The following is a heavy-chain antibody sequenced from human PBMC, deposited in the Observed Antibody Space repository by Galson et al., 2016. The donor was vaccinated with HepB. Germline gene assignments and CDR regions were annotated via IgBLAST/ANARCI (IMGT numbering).Heavy chain of an antibody. CDR1: GGTFSSYA. CDR2: IIPILGIA. Sequence: SVKVSCKASGGTFSSYAISWVRQAPGQGLEWMGRIIPILGIANYAQRFQGRVTITANKSTSTAYMELSSVTAADTAVYYCATYSYYGSGTYYKGWFDPWGQGTLVTVSS. D-gene: IGHD3-10*01. V-gene: IGHV1-69*04. J-gene: IGHJ5*02. CDR3: ATYSYYGSGTYYKGWFDP.